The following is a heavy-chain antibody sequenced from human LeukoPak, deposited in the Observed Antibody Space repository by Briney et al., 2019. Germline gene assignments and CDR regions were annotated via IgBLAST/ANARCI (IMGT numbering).Heavy chain of an antibody. Sequence: GGSLRLSCAASGFTFSSYAMSWVRQAPGKGLEWVSAISGSGGSAYYADSVKGRFTISRDNSKNTLYLQMNSLRAEDTAVYYCAKEPGYCSSTSCYTYFDYWGQGTLVTVSS. CDR1: GFTFSSYA. CDR3: AKEPGYCSSTSCYTYFDY. J-gene: IGHJ4*02. CDR2: ISGSGGSA. V-gene: IGHV3-23*01. D-gene: IGHD2-2*02.